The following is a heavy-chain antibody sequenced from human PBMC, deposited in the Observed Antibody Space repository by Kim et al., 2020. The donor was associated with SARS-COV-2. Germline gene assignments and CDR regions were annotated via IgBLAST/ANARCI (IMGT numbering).Heavy chain of an antibody. D-gene: IGHD3-10*01. Sequence: PSLKSRVTISVDPSKNQFSLKLSSVTAADTAVYYCATWITMVRGVIPDVYWGQGTLVTVSS. J-gene: IGHJ4*02. V-gene: IGHV4-34*01. CDR3: ATWITMVRGVIPDVY.